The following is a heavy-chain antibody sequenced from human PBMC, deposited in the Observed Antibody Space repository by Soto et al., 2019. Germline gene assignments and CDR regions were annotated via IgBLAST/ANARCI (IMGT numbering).Heavy chain of an antibody. J-gene: IGHJ6*02. CDR3: ARTTIFGVVPSEYYSPGMDV. Sequence: SGPTLVNPTQTLTLTCTFSGFSLSTSGMCVSWIRQPPGKALEWLARIDWDDDKYYSTSLKTRLTISKDTSKNQVVLTMTNMDPVDTATYYCARTTIFGVVPSEYYSPGMDVWGQGTTVTVSS. CDR1: GFSLSTSGMC. V-gene: IGHV2-70*11. CDR2: IDWDDDK. D-gene: IGHD3-3*01.